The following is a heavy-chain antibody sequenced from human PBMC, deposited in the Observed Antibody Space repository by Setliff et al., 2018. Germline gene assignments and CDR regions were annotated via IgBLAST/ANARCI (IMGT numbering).Heavy chain of an antibody. CDR2: ISPSSIYI. J-gene: IGHJ4*02. V-gene: IGHV3-21*01. Sequence: GGSLRLSCAASGFTFSSYSMHWVRQAPGKGLEWVSSISPSSIYIYYADSLKGRLTVSRDNAKNSLYLQLDSLTADDTAVYYCARGSLSGTTYPSDYWGQGTLVTAPQ. CDR3: ARGSLSGTTYPSDY. CDR1: GFTFSSYS. D-gene: IGHD1-7*01.